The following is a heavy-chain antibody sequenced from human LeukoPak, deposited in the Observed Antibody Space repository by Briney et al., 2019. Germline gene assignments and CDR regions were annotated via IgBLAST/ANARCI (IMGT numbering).Heavy chain of an antibody. D-gene: IGHD3-3*01. CDR1: GFTFSTYC. V-gene: IGHV3-7*03. CDR2: IKQDGSEK. Sequence: GGSLRLSCGAWGFTFSTYCMNWVRQAPGKGLEWVANIKQDGSEKYYVDSVKGRFTLSRDSAKNSLYLQMNSLRAEDTAVYYCARAEWSNWYFDLWGRGTLATVS. J-gene: IGHJ2*01. CDR3: ARAEWSNWYFDL.